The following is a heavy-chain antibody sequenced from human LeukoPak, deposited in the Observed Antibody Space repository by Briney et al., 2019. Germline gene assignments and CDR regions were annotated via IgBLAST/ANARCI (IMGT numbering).Heavy chain of an antibody. CDR1: GYSFTSYW. CDR2: IYPGDSDT. D-gene: IGHD6-19*01. V-gene: IGHV5-51*01. CDR3: ARLADSSGWPTDYYYYYMDV. Sequence: PGESLKISCKGSGYSFTSYWIGWVRQMPGKGLEWMGIIYPGDSDTRYSPSFQGQVTISADKSISTAYLQWSSLKASDTAMYYCARLADSSGWPTDYYYYYMDVWGKGTTVTVSS. J-gene: IGHJ6*03.